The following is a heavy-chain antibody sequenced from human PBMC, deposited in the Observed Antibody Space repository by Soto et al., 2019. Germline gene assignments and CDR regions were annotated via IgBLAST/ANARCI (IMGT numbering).Heavy chain of an antibody. V-gene: IGHV3-23*01. CDR3: AKVTKRAAAGRYEYYKYGMDV. J-gene: IGHJ6*02. CDR2: ISGIGGSS. Sequence: EVQLLESGGALEHPGGSLRLSCAASGVAFSTYAMTWVRQAPGKGLEWVSVISGIGGSSYYAASVKGRFTISRDNAKNTLFLQMNGLRAEDTAVYYCAKVTKRAAAGRYEYYKYGMDVWGQGTTVTVSS. CDR1: GVAFSTYA. D-gene: IGHD6-13*01.